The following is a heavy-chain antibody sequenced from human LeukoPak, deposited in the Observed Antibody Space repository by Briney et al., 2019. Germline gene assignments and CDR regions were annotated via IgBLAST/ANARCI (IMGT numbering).Heavy chain of an antibody. J-gene: IGHJ4*02. CDR2: ISSSSSTI. CDR3: ARGPPWYSGMIVVGYYFDY. V-gene: IGHV3-48*01. Sequence: SGGSLRLSCAASGFTFSSHSMNWVRQAPGKGLEWVSYISSSSSTIYYADSVKGRFTISRDNAKNSLYLQMNSLRAEDTAVYYCARGPPWYSGMIVVGYYFDYWGQGTLVTVSS. CDR1: GFTFSSHS. D-gene: IGHD3-22*01.